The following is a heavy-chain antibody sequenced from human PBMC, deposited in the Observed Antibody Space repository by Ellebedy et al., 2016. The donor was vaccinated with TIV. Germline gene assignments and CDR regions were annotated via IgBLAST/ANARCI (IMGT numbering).Heavy chain of an antibody. Sequence: SLKISCVASGFSLSDYGMHWVRQAPGKGLEWVTILLTDGLEKYYGDSVKGRFTISRDNSKNTLYLQMNSLRVDDTAVYYCATDLGTRAFDVWGQGTMVTVSS. CDR1: GFSLSDYG. D-gene: IGHD1-1*01. CDR3: ATDLGTRAFDV. V-gene: IGHV3-33*03. CDR2: LLTDGLEK. J-gene: IGHJ3*01.